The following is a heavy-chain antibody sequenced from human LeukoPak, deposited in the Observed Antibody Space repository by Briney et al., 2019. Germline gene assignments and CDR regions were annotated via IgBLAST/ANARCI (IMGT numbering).Heavy chain of an antibody. J-gene: IGHJ4*02. CDR2: TRRKTNSYTT. CDR1: GFTFSDHY. D-gene: IGHD1-26*01. CDR3: TRVVLVGTTYSYFDY. Sequence: GGSLRLSCAASGFTFSDHYMDWVRQAPGKGLEWVGRTRRKTNSYTTEYAASVKGRFTISRDDSKNSLYLQMNSLKAEDTAVYYCTRVVLVGTTYSYFDYWGQGTLVTVSS. V-gene: IGHV3-72*01.